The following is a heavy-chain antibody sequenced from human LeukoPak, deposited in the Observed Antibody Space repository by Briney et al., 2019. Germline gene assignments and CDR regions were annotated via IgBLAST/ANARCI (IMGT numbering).Heavy chain of an antibody. V-gene: IGHV3-11*05. CDR1: GFTFSHAW. D-gene: IGHD4-17*01. CDR2: ISTTSAYT. CDR3: ARDYGAYEVPYWYFDL. J-gene: IGHJ2*01. Sequence: PGGSLRLSCAASGFTFSHAWMSWVRQAPGRGLEWVSYISTTSAYTKYADSVKGRFTISRDNAKNSLYLQMNSLRAEDTAVYYCARDYGAYEVPYWYFDLWGRGTLVTVSS.